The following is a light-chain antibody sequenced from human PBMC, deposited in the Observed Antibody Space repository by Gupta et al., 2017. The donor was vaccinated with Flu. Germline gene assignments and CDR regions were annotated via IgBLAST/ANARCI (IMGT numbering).Light chain of an antibody. J-gene: IGKJ1*01. CDR2: AAS. V-gene: IGKV1-39*01. CDR3: QQCYSAPPT. Sequence: PSSLSAPVGDRVTITCRASQSISKYLNWYQQRPGNAPQLLIFAASSLQGGVPPRFSGTGSGTDFTLTITRLQPEDSATYYCQQCYSAPPTFGQGTRVEVK. CDR1: QSISKY.